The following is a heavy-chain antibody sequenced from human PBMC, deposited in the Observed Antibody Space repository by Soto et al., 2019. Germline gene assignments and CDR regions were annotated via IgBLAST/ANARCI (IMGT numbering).Heavy chain of an antibody. V-gene: IGHV4-31*03. CDR3: ARDFPVNPPFDY. Sequence: QVQLQESGPGLVKPSQTLSLTCTVSGGSISSGGYYWSWIRQHPGKGLEWIGYIYYSGSTYYNPSLKSRVTITVDTSKNHSSLKLSSVTAADTAVYYCARDFPVNPPFDYWGQGTLVTVSS. J-gene: IGHJ4*02. CDR1: GGSISSGGYY. CDR2: IYYSGST. D-gene: IGHD4-17*01.